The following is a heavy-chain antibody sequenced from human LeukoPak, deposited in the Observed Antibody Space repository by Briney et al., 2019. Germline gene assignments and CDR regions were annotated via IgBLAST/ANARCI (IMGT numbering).Heavy chain of an antibody. CDR1: GFTFSSYW. J-gene: IGHJ4*02. D-gene: IGHD5-18*01. Sequence: PGGSLRLSCAASGFTFSSYWMHWVRQAPGKGLVWVSRINSDGSSTSYADSVKGRFTISRDNAKNSLYLQMNSLRAEDTAVYYCARTRGYSPDSYFDYWGQGTLVTVSS. CDR3: ARTRGYSPDSYFDY. CDR2: INSDGSST. V-gene: IGHV3-74*01.